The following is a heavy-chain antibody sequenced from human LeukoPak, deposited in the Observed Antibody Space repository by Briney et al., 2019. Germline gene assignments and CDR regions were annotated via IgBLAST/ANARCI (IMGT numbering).Heavy chain of an antibody. CDR3: ARGLSGDYSTG. V-gene: IGHV4-38-2*01. CDR2: IYYSGST. CDR1: AYSISSGYY. Sequence: SETLSLTCGVSAYSISSGYYWGWIRQPPGKGLEWIGYIYYSGSTNYNPSLKSRVTISVDTSKNQFSLKLSSVTAADTAVYYCARGLSGDYSTGWGQGTLVTVSS. D-gene: IGHD4-11*01. J-gene: IGHJ4*02.